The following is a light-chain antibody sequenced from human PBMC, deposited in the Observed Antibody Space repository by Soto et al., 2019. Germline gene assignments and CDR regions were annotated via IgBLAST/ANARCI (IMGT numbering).Light chain of an antibody. CDR2: GAS. CDR1: ESIRTW. J-gene: IGKJ1*01. Sequence: DIQMTQSPSTLSASVGDRGTITCRASESIRTWLAWYQQKPGEAPKVLVYGASTLESGVPSRFSGSGSGTEFTLTISSLQPDDFATYYCQQYYSFPWTFGQGTKVEIK. CDR3: QQYYSFPWT. V-gene: IGKV1-5*01.